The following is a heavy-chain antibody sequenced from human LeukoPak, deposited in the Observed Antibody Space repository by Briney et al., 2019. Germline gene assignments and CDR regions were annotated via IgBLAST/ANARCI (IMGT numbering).Heavy chain of an antibody. V-gene: IGHV4-59*01. CDR1: GGSISSYY. D-gene: IGHD3-3*01. Sequence: QTSETLSLTCTVSGGSISSYYWSWIRQPPGKGLEWIGYIYYSGSTNYNPSLKSRVTISVDTSKNQFSLKLSSVTAADTAVYYCARETFGVVIDWGQGTLVTVSS. J-gene: IGHJ4*02. CDR2: IYYSGST. CDR3: ARETFGVVID.